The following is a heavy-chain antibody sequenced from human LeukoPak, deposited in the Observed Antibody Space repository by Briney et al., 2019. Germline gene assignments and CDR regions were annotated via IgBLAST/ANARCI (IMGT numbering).Heavy chain of an antibody. D-gene: IGHD1-26*01. Sequence: GGSLRLSCAASGFTFSSYAMSWVRQAPGKGLEWVSAISGSGGSTYYAGSVKGRFTISRDNSKNTLYLQMNSLRAEDTAVYYCATDSDSGSPHGAFDIWGQGTMVTVSS. CDR3: ATDSDSGSPHGAFDI. CDR1: GFTFSSYA. V-gene: IGHV3-23*01. J-gene: IGHJ3*02. CDR2: ISGSGGST.